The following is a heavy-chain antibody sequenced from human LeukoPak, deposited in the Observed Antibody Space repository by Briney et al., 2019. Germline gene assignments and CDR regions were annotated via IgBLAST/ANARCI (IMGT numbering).Heavy chain of an antibody. V-gene: IGHV1-18*01. D-gene: IGHD3-10*01. Sequence: ASVKVSCKASGYTFTSYGISWVRQAPGQGLEWMGWISAYDGNTKSAQKFQGRVIMTTDTSTSTAFMELRSLRSDDTAVYYCAREGYYDSGSYYNYYYMDVWGKGTTVTVSS. CDR2: ISAYDGNT. J-gene: IGHJ6*03. CDR3: AREGYYDSGSYYNYYYMDV. CDR1: GYTFTSYG.